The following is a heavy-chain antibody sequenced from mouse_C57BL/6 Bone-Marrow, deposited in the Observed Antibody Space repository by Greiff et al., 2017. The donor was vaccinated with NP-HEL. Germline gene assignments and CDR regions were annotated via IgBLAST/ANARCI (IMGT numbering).Heavy chain of an antibody. CDR3: ESLITTVVADY. Sequence: QVQLKESGAELMKPGASVKLSCKATGYTFTGYWIEWVKQRPGHGLEWIGEILPGSGSTNYNEKFKGKATFTADTSSNTAYLQLSNLTTEDSAAYACESLITTVVADYWGQGTTLTVSS. CDR2: ILPGSGST. V-gene: IGHV1-9*01. J-gene: IGHJ2*01. D-gene: IGHD1-1*01. CDR1: GYTFTGYW.